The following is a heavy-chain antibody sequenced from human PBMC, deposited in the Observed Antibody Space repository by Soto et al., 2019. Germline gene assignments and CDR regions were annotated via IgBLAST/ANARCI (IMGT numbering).Heavy chain of an antibody. D-gene: IGHD3-9*01. CDR3: VRDLGRYFRSGYMDL. CDR2: INGDSTYI. CDR1: GFAFNTFS. V-gene: IGHV3-21*02. J-gene: IGHJ6*03. Sequence: EVQLVESGGGLVKPGGSLRLSCKASGFAFNTFSMTWVRQAPGKGLEWVSSINGDSTYIYYADSLRVRITISRDNAKDSFFLQMNSLRPDDTAVYYCVRDLGRYFRSGYMDLWGDGATVTVSS.